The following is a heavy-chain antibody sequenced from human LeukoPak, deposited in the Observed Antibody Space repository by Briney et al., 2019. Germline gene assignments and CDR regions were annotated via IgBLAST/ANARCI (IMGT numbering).Heavy chain of an antibody. CDR3: SKGIQQWSSYMDV. CDR2: ITYEGGKN. D-gene: IGHD5-18*01. J-gene: IGHJ6*03. V-gene: IGHV3-30*18. CDR1: GFTFNNYG. Sequence: PRRSLRLSCAAPGFTFNNYGMHWVRQAPGKGLEWVAVITYEGGKNNYADSVRGGSPIPRDNSKNTLYLQMNSLRPEATPVYSFSKGIQQWSSYMDVWGKGTTVTVSS.